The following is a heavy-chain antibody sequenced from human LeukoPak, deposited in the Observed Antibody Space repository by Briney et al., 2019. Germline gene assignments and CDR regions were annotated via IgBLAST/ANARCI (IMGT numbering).Heavy chain of an antibody. J-gene: IGHJ5*02. V-gene: IGHV4-30-2*01. D-gene: IGHD6-6*01. CDR1: GGSISSGGYS. CDR2: IYHSGST. CDR3: ARSSNWFDP. Sequence: PSETLSLTCAVSGGSISSGGYSWSWIRQPPGKGLEWIGYIYHSGSTYYNPSLKSRVTISVDRSKNQFSLKLSSVTAADTAVYYCARSSNWFDPWGQGTLVTVSS.